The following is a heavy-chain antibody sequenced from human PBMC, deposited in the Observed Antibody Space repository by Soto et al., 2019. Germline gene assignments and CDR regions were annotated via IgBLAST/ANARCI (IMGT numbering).Heavy chain of an antibody. V-gene: IGHV3-23*01. CDR1: GFTFSSYA. CDR3: AKDQHDSSGYQFDN. Sequence: GGSLRLSCAASGFTFSSYAMNWVRQAPGKGPEWVSAISGSGGITYYADSVKGRFTISRDNSKNTLYLQMYSLRAEDTAVYYCAKDQHDSSGYQFDNWGQGTLVTVFS. J-gene: IGHJ4*01. D-gene: IGHD3-22*01. CDR2: ISGSGGIT.